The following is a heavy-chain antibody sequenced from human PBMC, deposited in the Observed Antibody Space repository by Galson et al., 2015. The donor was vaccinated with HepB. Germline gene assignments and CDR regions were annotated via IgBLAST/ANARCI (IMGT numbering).Heavy chain of an antibody. J-gene: IGHJ5*02. D-gene: IGHD4-17*01. CDR3: ARGPPPHVDYDQWFVP. CDR1: GFTFSSYG. V-gene: IGHV3-33*01. CDR2: IWYDGSNK. Sequence: SLRLSCAASGFTFSSYGMHWVRQAPGKGLEWVAVIWYDGSNKYYADSVKGRFTISRDNSKNTLDLQMNSLRAEDTAVYYCARGPPPHVDYDQWFVPWGQGTLVTVSS.